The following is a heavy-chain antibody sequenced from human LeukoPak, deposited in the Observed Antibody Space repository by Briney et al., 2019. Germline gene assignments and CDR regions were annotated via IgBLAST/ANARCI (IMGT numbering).Heavy chain of an antibody. CDR2: ISYDGSNK. D-gene: IGHD4-17*01. V-gene: IGHV3-30-3*01. CDR3: ARDGIEYGDYAYYFDY. Sequence: PGRSLRLSCAASGFIFSSYAMHWVRQAPGKGLEWVAVISYDGSNKYYADSVKGRFTISRDNSKNTLYLQMNSLRAEDTAVYYCARDGIEYGDYAYYFDYWGQGTLVTVSS. CDR1: GFIFSSYA. J-gene: IGHJ4*02.